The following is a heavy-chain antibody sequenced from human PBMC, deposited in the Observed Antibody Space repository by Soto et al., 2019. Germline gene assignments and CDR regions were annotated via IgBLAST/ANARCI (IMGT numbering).Heavy chain of an antibody. D-gene: IGHD3-3*01. CDR1: GYTFTSYA. CDR2: INAGNGNT. J-gene: IGHJ6*03. CDR3: ARDIDDFWRGPGYMDV. V-gene: IGHV1-3*01. Sequence: ASVKVSCKASGYTFTSYAMHWVRQAPGQRLEWMGWINAGNGNTKYSQKFQGRVTITRDTSASTAYMELSSLRSEDTAVYYCARDIDDFWRGPGYMDVWGKGTTVTVSS.